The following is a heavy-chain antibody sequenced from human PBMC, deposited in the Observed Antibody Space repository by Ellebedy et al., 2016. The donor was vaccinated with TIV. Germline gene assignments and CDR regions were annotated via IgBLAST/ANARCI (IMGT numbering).Heavy chain of an antibody. CDR2: ISAYNGNT. D-gene: IGHD5-12*01. CDR1: GYTFTSYG. V-gene: IGHV1-18*04. CDR3: ARAAQQWLRGVYYYYYGMDV. J-gene: IGHJ6*02. Sequence: AASVKVSCKASGYTFTSYGISWVRQAPGQGLEWMGWISAYNGNTNYAQKLQGRVTMTTDTSTSTAYMELRSLRSDDTAVYYCARAAQQWLRGVYYYYYGMDVWGQGTTVTVSS.